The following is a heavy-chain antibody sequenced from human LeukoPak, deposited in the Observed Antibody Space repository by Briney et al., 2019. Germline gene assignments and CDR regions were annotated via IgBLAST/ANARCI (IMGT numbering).Heavy chain of an antibody. CDR3: VRGGSPPTSTWSLDE. J-gene: IGHJ4*02. CDR2: ISYNARHE. Sequence: GGSLRLSCVASGFTFSGFGMHWVRQAPGKGLEWVAVISYNARHEYYRDSVKGRFSISRDNSKNTVSLQMDSLTIEDTAVYYCVRGGSPPTSTWSLDEWGQGTLVSVSS. D-gene: IGHD2-2*01. CDR1: GFTFSGFG. V-gene: IGHV3-30*03.